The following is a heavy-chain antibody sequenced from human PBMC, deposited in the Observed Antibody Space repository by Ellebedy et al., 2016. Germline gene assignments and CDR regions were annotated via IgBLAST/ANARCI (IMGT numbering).Heavy chain of an antibody. J-gene: IGHJ5*02. Sequence: SETLSLTXTVSGGSISSYYWSWIRQPAGKGLEWIGRIYTSGSTNYNPSLKSRVTISVDTSKNQFSLKLSSVTAADTAVYYCARGVRRIGKYSYERWFNPWGQGTLVTVSS. CDR2: IYTSGST. D-gene: IGHD5-18*01. CDR1: GGSISSYY. CDR3: ARGVRRIGKYSYERWFNP. V-gene: IGHV4-4*07.